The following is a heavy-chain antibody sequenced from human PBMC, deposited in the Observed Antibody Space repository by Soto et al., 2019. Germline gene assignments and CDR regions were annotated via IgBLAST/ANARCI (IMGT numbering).Heavy chain of an antibody. V-gene: IGHV4-4*07. Sequence: PSGTLSLTCTVSGGSIINYYWTWIRQPAGKGLEWVGRIYSSGSTSYNPSLKSRLTMSVDTSKNQFSLKLTSVTAADTALYYCARQTTYSSSWFDYWGHGTLVTVSS. CDR1: GGSIINYY. J-gene: IGHJ5*01. D-gene: IGHD6-13*01. CDR2: IYSSGST. CDR3: ARQTTYSSSWFDY.